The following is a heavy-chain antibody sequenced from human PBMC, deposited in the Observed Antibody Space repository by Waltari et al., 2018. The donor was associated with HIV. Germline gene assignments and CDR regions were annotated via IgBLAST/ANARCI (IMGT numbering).Heavy chain of an antibody. D-gene: IGHD6-19*01. CDR2: IKQEGIGK. J-gene: IGHJ4*02. Sequence: EVQLVESGGGLVQPGGSLRLSCAASGFTFSSYWMSWVRQAPGKGLEWVANIKQEGIGKYYGDSVKGRFTSYRDNAKNSLYLQMNSLRDEDTAVYYCAILSSSGWYQDWGQGTLVIVSS. V-gene: IGHV3-7*01. CDR1: GFTFSSYW. CDR3: AILSSSGWYQD.